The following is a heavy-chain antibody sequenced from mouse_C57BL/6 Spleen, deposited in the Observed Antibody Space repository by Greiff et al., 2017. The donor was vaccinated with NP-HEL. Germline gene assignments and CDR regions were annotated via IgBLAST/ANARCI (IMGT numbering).Heavy chain of an antibody. D-gene: IGHD1-1*01. CDR2: IDPSDSYT. V-gene: IGHV1-50*01. Sequence: QVQLQQPGAELVKPGASVKLSCKASGYTFTSYWMQWVRQRPGQGLEWIGEIDPSDSYTNYNHKFKGKATLTVDTSSSTAYMQLSSLTSEDSAVYYCARRDYGSCYGFAYWGQGTLVTVSA. J-gene: IGHJ3*01. CDR3: ARRDYGSCYGFAY. CDR1: GYTFTSYW.